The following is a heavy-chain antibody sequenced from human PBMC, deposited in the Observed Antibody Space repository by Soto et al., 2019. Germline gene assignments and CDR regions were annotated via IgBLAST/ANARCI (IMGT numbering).Heavy chain of an antibody. CDR2: ILYAGSNQ. J-gene: IGHJ6*02. CDR3: ARSHSSGRYFYGMDV. D-gene: IGHD6-19*01. V-gene: IGHV3-30-3*01. Sequence: GWSLRLSCAASGFTFSSYAMHWVRQAPGKGLEWVAVILYAGSNQYYADSVKGRFTISRDNSKNTLYLQMNSLRAEDTAVYYCARSHSSGRYFYGMDVWGQGTT. CDR1: GFTFSSYA.